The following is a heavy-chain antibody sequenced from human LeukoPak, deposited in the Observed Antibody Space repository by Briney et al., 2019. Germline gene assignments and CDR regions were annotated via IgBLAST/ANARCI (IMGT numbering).Heavy chain of an antibody. Sequence: ASVKVSCKASGCTFTSYGISWVRQAPGQGLEWRGWISAYNGNTNYAQKLQGRVTMTTDTSTSTAYMELRSLRSDDTAVYYCARGFYGGSDYYFDYWGQGTLVTVSS. CDR3: ARGFYGGSDYYFDY. V-gene: IGHV1-18*01. CDR2: ISAYNGNT. D-gene: IGHD4-23*01. J-gene: IGHJ4*02. CDR1: GCTFTSYG.